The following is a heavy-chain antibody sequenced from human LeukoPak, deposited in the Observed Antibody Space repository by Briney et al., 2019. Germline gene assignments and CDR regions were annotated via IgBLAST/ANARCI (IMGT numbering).Heavy chain of an antibody. CDR1: GGSISSSSYY. Sequence: SETLSLTCTVSGGSISSSSYYWGWIRQPPGKGLEWIGSIYYSGSTYYNPSLKSRVTISVDTSKNQFSLKLSSVTAADTAVYYCARHDMAYYGSGSYPSWFDPWGQGTLVTVSS. V-gene: IGHV4-39*01. D-gene: IGHD3-10*01. CDR2: IYYSGST. CDR3: ARHDMAYYGSGSYPSWFDP. J-gene: IGHJ5*02.